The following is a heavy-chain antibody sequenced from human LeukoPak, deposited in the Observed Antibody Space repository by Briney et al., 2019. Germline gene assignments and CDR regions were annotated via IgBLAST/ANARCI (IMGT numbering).Heavy chain of an antibody. D-gene: IGHD1-26*01. V-gene: IGHV3-7*03. Sequence: GGSLRLSCAASGFTFNRYWMSWVRQAPGKELQWVANIKQDGSAKYYVDSVKGRFTISRDNAKNSLYLQMNSLRAEDTAVYYCARRRDSGSLQHFDYWGQGTLVTVSS. J-gene: IGHJ4*02. CDR1: GFTFNRYW. CDR3: ARRRDSGSLQHFDY. CDR2: IKQDGSAK.